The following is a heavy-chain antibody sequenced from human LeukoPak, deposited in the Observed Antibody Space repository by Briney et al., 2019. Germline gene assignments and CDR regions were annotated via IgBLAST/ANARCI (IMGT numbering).Heavy chain of an antibody. CDR1: GFAFSFYW. Sequence: GGSLRLSCDASGFAFSFYWARWVPHAPGKGVEWVANINQDGNSQNYVDSVRGRFTISKDNAKNSVYLQMNSLRAEDTAVYYCPRSLWPEDYWGQGILVAVSS. CDR3: PRSLWPEDY. CDR2: INQDGNSQ. V-gene: IGHV3-7*01. J-gene: IGHJ4*02. D-gene: IGHD2-21*01.